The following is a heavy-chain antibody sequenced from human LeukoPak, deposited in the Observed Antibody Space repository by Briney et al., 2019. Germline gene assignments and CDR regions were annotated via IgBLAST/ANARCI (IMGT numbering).Heavy chain of an antibody. V-gene: IGHV1-24*01. CDR1: GNTLRELP. Sequence: ASVKVSCKLSGNTLRELPIQWVRQAGGKGLEWMAGFDPENAEIVYAQKFQGRVTITEDTSTNTAYMELTSLTSDDTALYYCATRGPDFWSGFDFWGQGTQVTVFS. J-gene: IGHJ4*02. CDR3: ATRGPDFWSGFDF. CDR2: FDPENAEI. D-gene: IGHD3-3*01.